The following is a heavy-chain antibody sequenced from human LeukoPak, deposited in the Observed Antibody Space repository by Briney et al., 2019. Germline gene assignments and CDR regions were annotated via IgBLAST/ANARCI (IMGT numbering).Heavy chain of an antibody. D-gene: IGHD5-18*01. J-gene: IGHJ4*02. Sequence: SETLSLTCAVYGYSISSGYYWGWIRQPPGKGLEWIGSIYHSGSTYYNPSLKSRVTISVDTSKNQFSLKLSSVTAADTAVYYCARHRGYSYGVPDYWGQGTLVTVSS. V-gene: IGHV4-38-2*01. CDR2: IYHSGST. CDR1: GYSISSGYY. CDR3: ARHRGYSYGVPDY.